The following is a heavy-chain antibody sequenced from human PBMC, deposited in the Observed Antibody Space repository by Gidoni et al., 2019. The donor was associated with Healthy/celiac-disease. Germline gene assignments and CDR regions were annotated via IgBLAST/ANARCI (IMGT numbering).Heavy chain of an antibody. V-gene: IGHV3-23*01. J-gene: IGHJ4*02. D-gene: IGHD3-9*01. CDR2: ISGSGGST. CDR3: AKDFLTPLTE. CDR1: GFNFSSYA. Sequence: EVQLLEPGRGLVQPGGSLRLSFAASGFNFSSYAMSWVRQAPGKGLEWVSAISGSGGSTYYADSVKGRFTISRDNSKNTLYLQMNSLRAEDTAVYYCAKDFLTPLTEWGQGTLVTVSS.